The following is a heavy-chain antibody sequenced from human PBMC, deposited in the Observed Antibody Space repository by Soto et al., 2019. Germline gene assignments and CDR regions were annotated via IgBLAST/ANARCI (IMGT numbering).Heavy chain of an antibody. CDR2: ISSSGSTI. J-gene: IGHJ5*02. D-gene: IGHD3-3*01. CDR3: ARDTPGTYYDFWSGPRWFDP. Sequence: GGSLRLSCAASGFTFSDYYMSWTRQAPGKGLEWVSYISSSGSTIYYADSVKGRFTISRDNAKNSLYLQMNSLRAEDTAVYYCARDTPGTYYDFWSGPRWFDPWGQGTLVTVSS. CDR1: GFTFSDYY. V-gene: IGHV3-11*01.